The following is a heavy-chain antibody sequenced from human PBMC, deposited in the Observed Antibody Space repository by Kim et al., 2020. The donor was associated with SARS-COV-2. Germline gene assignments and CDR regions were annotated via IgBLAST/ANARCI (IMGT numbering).Heavy chain of an antibody. D-gene: IGHD3-3*01. CDR2: IYYSGST. V-gene: IGHV4-59*11. CDR3: ARGVLITIFGVVREFYY. J-gene: IGHJ4*02. CDR1: GGSISSHY. Sequence: SETLSLTCTVSGGSISSHYWSWIRQPPGKGLEWIGYIYYSGSTNYNPSLKSRVTISVDTSKNQFSLKLSSVTAADTAVYYCARGVLITIFGVVREFYYWGQGTTVTVSS.